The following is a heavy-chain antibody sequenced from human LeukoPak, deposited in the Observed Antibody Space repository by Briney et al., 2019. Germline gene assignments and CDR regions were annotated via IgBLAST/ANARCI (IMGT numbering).Heavy chain of an antibody. V-gene: IGHV1-69*05. CDR2: IIPIFGTA. Sequence: GASVKVSCKASGYTFTSYAISWVRQAPGQGLEWMGGIIPIFGTANYAQKFQGRVTITTDESTSTAYMELSSLRSEDTAVYYCARELGYCSSTSCSSIGYFDLWGRGTLDTVSS. J-gene: IGHJ2*01. CDR1: GYTFTSYA. CDR3: ARELGYCSSTSCSSIGYFDL. D-gene: IGHD2-2*01.